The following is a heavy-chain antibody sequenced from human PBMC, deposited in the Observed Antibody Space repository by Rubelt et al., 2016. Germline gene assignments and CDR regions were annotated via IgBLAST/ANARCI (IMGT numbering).Heavy chain of an antibody. D-gene: IGHD5-18*01. V-gene: IGHV3-21*02. Sequence: EVQLVESGGGLVKPGGSLRLSCSPSGFIFSNFAMNWVRQAPGKGLEWVASISGGGGYVYYADSLKGRFTISRDNAKDSLVLEMDSLTDEDTGVYYCARELSGYSYGSLDVWGQGTTVTVSS. CDR3: ARELSGYSYGSLDV. J-gene: IGHJ6*02. CDR2: ISGGGGYV. CDR1: GFIFSNFA.